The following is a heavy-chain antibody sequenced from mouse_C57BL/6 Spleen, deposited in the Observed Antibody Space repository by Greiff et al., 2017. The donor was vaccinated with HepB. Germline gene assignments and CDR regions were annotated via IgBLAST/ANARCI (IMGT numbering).Heavy chain of an antibody. V-gene: IGHV1-9*01. Sequence: VQLQQSGAELMKPGASVKLSCKATGYTFTGYWIEWVKQRPGHGLEWIGEILPGIGSTNYTEKFKGKATFTADTSSNTAYMQLSSLTTEDSAIYDCARFGTTVVDLYFDDWGQGTTLTVSS. CDR1: GYTFTGYW. J-gene: IGHJ2*01. D-gene: IGHD1-1*01. CDR2: ILPGIGST. CDR3: ARFGTTVVDLYFDD.